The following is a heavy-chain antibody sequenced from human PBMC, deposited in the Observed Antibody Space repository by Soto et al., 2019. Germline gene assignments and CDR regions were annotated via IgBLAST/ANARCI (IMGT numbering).Heavy chain of an antibody. Sequence: PGGSLRLSXAASGFSFSNYEMNWVRQAPGKGLEWVAYISSGGDTIHYADSVRGRFTVSRDNARNSLSLQMNTLRVGDTALYYCARDRAAGGYWGQGTLVTVSS. CDR3: ARDRAAGGY. D-gene: IGHD6-13*01. J-gene: IGHJ4*02. CDR2: ISSGGDTI. V-gene: IGHV3-48*03. CDR1: GFSFSNYE.